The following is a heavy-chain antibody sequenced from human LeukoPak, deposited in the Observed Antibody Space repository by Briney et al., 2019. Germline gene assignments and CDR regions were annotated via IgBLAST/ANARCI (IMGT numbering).Heavy chain of an antibody. V-gene: IGHV1-46*01. CDR3: VRAPRDSSTMLDY. CDR2: INPNDGST. CDR1: GYTFTTYW. J-gene: IGHJ4*02. D-gene: IGHD6-13*01. Sequence: ASVKVSCKASGYTFTTYWIQWVRQAPGQGLEWVALINPNDGSTTYAHKFQGRVTMTRDTSTSTVYMDLSRLTSEDMAVYYCVRAPRDSSTMLDYWGQGTLVTVSS.